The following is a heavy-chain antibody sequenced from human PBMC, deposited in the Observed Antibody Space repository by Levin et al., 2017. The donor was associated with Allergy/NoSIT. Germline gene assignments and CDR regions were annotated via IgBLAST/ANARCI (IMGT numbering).Heavy chain of an antibody. J-gene: IGHJ4*02. V-gene: IGHV3-15*04. Sequence: MSGGSLRLSCAASGFTFSRTWMSWVRQTPGKGLEWVGRIDSIADGGATNYAAPVKGRFTISRDDSKNTLYLQIDSLRTEDTGLYYCALGTTVTTCFDNWGQGTLVTVSS. D-gene: IGHD4-17*01. CDR3: ALGTTVTTCFDN. CDR1: GFTFSRTW. CDR2: IDSIADGGAT.